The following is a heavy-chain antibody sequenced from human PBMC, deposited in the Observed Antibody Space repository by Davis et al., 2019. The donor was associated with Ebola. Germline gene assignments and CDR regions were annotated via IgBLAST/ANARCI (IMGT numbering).Heavy chain of an antibody. D-gene: IGHD1-26*01. J-gene: IGHJ1*01. CDR1: GFTFSSYA. CDR3: ARSPEWEGYFQP. CDR2: ISGSAGRT. V-gene: IGHV3-23*01. Sequence: GESLKISCAASGFTFSSYAITWVRQAPGKGLQWVSTISGSAGRTYYADSVKGRFTISGDISKNTVYLQMNSLRVEDTAMYYCARSPEWEGYFQPWGQGTLVTVS.